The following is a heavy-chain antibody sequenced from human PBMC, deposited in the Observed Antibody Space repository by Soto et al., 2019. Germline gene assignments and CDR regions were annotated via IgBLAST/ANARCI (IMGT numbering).Heavy chain of an antibody. CDR1: GYTFTNHW. Sequence: PGESLKISCKGSGYTFTNHWIDWVRQIPGKGLEWMGIIFPGDSDTRYSPSFEGQVTISADKSISTAYLHFSSLKASDSAIYYCARRDSSSYFYGTDVWGQGTTVTVSS. J-gene: IGHJ6*02. CDR2: IFPGDSDT. V-gene: IGHV5-51*01. D-gene: IGHD3-22*01. CDR3: ARRDSSSYFYGTDV.